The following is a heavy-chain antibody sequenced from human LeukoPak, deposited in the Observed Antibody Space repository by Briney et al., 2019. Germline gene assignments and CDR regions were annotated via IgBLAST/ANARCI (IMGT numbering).Heavy chain of an antibody. CDR3: ARVGYYDSSGYYYGYLFDY. J-gene: IGHJ4*02. Sequence: SETLSLTCAVYGGSFSGYYWSWIRQPPGKGLEWIGEISHSGSTNYNPSLKSRVTISVDTSKNQFSLKLSSVTAADTAVYYCARVGYYDSSGYYYGYLFDYWGQGTLVTVSS. D-gene: IGHD3-22*01. CDR1: GGSFSGYY. V-gene: IGHV4-34*01. CDR2: ISHSGST.